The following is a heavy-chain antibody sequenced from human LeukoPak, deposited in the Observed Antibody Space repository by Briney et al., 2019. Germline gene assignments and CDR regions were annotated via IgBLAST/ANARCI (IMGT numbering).Heavy chain of an antibody. V-gene: IGHV1-69*04. CDR2: IIPILGIA. CDR3: ASGVVAATPNFDY. J-gene: IGHJ4*02. Sequence: ASVKVSCKASGGTFSSYAISWVRQAPGQGLEWMGRIIPILGIANYAQKFQGRVTITADKSTSTAYMELSSLRSEDTAVYYCASGVVAATPNFDYWGQGTLVTVSS. CDR1: GGTFSSYA. D-gene: IGHD2-15*01.